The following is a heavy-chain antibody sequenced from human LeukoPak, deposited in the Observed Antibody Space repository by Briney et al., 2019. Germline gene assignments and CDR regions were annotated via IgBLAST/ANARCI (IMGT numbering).Heavy chain of an antibody. J-gene: IGHJ3*02. CDR2: INSDESTT. D-gene: IGHD1-26*01. CDR1: GFTFSRYW. V-gene: IGHV3-74*01. CDR3: ARGGSPPEALGDAFDI. Sequence: GGSLRLSCAASGFTFSRYWMHWVRQAPGKGLVWGSRINSDESTTRYADSVKGRFTISRDNAKNTLYLQMNSLRAEDTAVYYCARGGSPPEALGDAFDIWGQRTMVTVSS.